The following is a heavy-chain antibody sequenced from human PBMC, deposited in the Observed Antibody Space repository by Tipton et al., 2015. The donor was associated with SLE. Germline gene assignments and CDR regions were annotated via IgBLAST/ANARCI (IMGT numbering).Heavy chain of an antibody. CDR1: GDSISSYY. CDR3: ARGRTIFGVVPAGDSFDI. D-gene: IGHD3-3*01. J-gene: IGHJ3*02. Sequence: TLSLTCTVSGDSISSYYYTWIRQSPGKGLEWIGYIYNSGSTDYNPSLKSRVAISVDTSKNHFSLKLRSVTAADTAVHYCARGRTIFGVVPAGDSFDIWGQGTMVTVSS. CDR2: IYNSGST. V-gene: IGHV4-59*01.